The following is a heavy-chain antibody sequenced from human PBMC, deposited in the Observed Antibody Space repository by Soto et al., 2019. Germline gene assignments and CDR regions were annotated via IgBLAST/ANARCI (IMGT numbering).Heavy chain of an antibody. CDR2: INHSGST. D-gene: IGHD5-12*01. CDR3: ARVGGYNSYYYYGMDV. J-gene: IGHJ6*02. Sequence: PSETLSLTCAVYGGSFSGYYWSWIRQPPGKGLEWIGEINHSGSTNYNPSLKSRITITADTSKNQFSLKLSSVTAADTAVYYCARVGGYNSYYYYGMDVWGQGTTVTVSS. V-gene: IGHV4-34*01. CDR1: GGSFSGYY.